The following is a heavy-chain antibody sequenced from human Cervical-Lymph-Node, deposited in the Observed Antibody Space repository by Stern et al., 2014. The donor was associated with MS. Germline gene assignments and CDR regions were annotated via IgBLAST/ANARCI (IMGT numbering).Heavy chain of an antibody. Sequence: QLVQSGAEVKKPGASVKVSCKASGYTLTNFGVSWVRQAPGQGLEWLGWISANNGYRNYAQKVQGRVTMTADTSTTTAYMELRSLRSDDTAMYYCATGPGAYSSGLVYFDYWGQGALVTVSS. CDR2: ISANNGYR. CDR1: GYTLTNFG. D-gene: IGHD6-19*01. V-gene: IGHV1-18*01. CDR3: ATGPGAYSSGLVYFDY. J-gene: IGHJ4*02.